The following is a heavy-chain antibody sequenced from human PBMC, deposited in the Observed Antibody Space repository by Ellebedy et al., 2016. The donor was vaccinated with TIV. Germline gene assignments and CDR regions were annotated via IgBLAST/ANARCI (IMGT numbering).Heavy chain of an antibody. CDR1: GFTFSSYA. CDR2: ISGSGVTT. D-gene: IGHD1-26*01. V-gene: IGHV3-23*01. CDR3: AKDHYSGSYDY. J-gene: IGHJ4*02. Sequence: PGGSLRLSCAASGFTFSSYAMSRVRQAPGKGLEWVSAISGSGVTTYYADSVKGRFTISRDNSKNTLYLQMNSLRAEDTAVYYCAKDHYSGSYDYWGQGTLVTVSS.